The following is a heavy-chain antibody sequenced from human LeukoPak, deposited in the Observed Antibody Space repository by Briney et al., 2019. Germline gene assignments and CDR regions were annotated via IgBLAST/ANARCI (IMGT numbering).Heavy chain of an antibody. J-gene: IGHJ4*02. CDR3: ARGFRGPNFDY. Sequence: PSETLSLTCTVSGYSINNGFYWGWIRQPPGKGLEWIGTIHYSGNTDYNPSLKSRVTISGDTSKNQFSLKLSSVTAADTAVYYCARGFRGPNFDYWGQGTLVTVSS. CDR2: IHYSGNT. V-gene: IGHV4-38-2*02. D-gene: IGHD3-10*01. CDR1: GYSINNGFY.